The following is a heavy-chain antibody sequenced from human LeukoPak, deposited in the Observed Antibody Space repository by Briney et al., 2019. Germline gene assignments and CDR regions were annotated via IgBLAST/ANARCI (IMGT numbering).Heavy chain of an antibody. J-gene: IGHJ4*02. CDR1: GFTFSSYA. Sequence: PGGSLRLSCAASGFTFSSYAMSWVRQAPGKGLEWVSAISGSGGSTYYADSVKGRFTISRDNSKNTLYLQTNSLRAEDTAVYYCAKDTYNWNQFDYWGQGTLVTVSS. CDR2: ISGSGGST. D-gene: IGHD1-20*01. CDR3: AKDTYNWNQFDY. V-gene: IGHV3-23*01.